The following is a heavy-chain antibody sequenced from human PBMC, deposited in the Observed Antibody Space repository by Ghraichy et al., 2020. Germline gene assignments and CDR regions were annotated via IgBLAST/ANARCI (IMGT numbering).Heavy chain of an antibody. CDR3: AKTNNDHWIEDPFDI. CDR1: GFTFSSYA. CDR2: ISSSGENL. D-gene: IGHD1-1*01. J-gene: IGHJ3*02. V-gene: IGHV3-23*01. Sequence: GGSLRLSCAASGFTFSSYAMNWVRQAPGRGLEWVSGISSSGENLYYADSVKGRFIISRDNSKNTLYVHMSSLRAEDTAVYYCAKTNNDHWIEDPFDIWGQGTMVTVSS.